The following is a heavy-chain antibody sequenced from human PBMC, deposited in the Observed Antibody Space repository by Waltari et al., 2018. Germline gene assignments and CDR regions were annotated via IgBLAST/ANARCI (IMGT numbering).Heavy chain of an antibody. V-gene: IGHV4-34*01. CDR1: GGSLSGYY. J-gene: IGHJ6*03. D-gene: IGHD3-3*01. CDR2: INHSGST. Sequence: QVQLQQWGAGLLKPSETLSLTCAVYGGSLSGYYWSWIRQPPGKGLEWIGEINHSGSTIYNPSLKSRVTISVDTSKNQFSLKLSSVTAADTAVYYCVRAIGFWSGFPNYYYCYYMDVWDKGTTVTVSS. CDR3: VRAIGFWSGFPNYYYCYYMDV.